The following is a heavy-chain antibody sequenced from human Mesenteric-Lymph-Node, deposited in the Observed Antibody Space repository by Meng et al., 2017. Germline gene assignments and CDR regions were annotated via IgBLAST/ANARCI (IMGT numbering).Heavy chain of an antibody. CDR2: IWFDGSNK. CDR3: ARDGGYTVVGATYFDN. D-gene: IGHD1-26*01. Sequence: GESLKISCAASGFTFSSYGMHWVRQAPGKGLEWVAFIWFDGSNKYYADSLKGRFTISRDNSRNTVSLQINSLRAEDTAVYYCARDGGYTVVGATYFDNWGHGTLVAVSS. J-gene: IGHJ4*01. CDR1: GFTFSSYG. V-gene: IGHV3-33*01.